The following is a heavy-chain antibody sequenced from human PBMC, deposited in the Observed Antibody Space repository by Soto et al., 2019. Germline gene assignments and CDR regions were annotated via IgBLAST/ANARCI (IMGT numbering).Heavy chain of an antibody. Sequence: EVQLLESGGGLVQPGGSLRLSCAASGFTFSSYAMSWVRQAPGKGLEWVSAISGSGGSTYYADSVKGRFTISRDNSKNPLDLQMSCLSADDTAVDYCAKDFFSGWDVADWFDPWGQGTLV. CDR3: AKDFFSGWDVADWFDP. CDR2: ISGSGGST. J-gene: IGHJ5*02. D-gene: IGHD6-19*01. CDR1: GFTFSSYA. V-gene: IGHV3-23*01.